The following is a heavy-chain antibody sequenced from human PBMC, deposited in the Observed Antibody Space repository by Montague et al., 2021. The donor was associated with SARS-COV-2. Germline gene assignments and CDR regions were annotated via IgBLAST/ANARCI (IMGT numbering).Heavy chain of an antibody. CDR2: INHDGNNE. J-gene: IGHJ4*02. CDR1: GFTFSTYA. V-gene: IGHV3-33*08. CDR3: AAEPRDSRSWHRFDH. D-gene: IGHD6-13*01. Sequence: SLRLSCAASGFTFSTYAIHWVRQAPGKGLEWVAIINHDGNNEHYADSVKGRFTISRDTYKNTLHLQMNSLAAEDTAVYYCAAEPRDSRSWHRFDHWGQGTLVTVSS.